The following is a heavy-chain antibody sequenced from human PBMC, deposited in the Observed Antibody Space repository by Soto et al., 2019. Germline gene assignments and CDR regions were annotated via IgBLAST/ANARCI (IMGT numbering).Heavy chain of an antibody. D-gene: IGHD3-22*01. CDR3: ARDYYKYYDSSGYYRSPAY. V-gene: IGHV3-30*19. CDR1: GFTFSSCW. J-gene: IGHJ4*02. CDR2: IKPDGSDK. Sequence: PGGSLRLSCAASGFTFSSCWMTWVRQAPGKGLEWVAHIKPDGSDKDYADSVKGRFTISRDNSRNTLFLQMNSLRAEDTAVYYCARDYYKYYDSSGYYRSPAYWGQGTLVTVPQ.